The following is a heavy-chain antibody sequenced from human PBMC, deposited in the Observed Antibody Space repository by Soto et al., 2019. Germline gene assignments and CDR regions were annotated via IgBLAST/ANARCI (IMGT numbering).Heavy chain of an antibody. Sequence: QVQLVESGGGVVQPGRSLRLSCAASGFTFSSYGMHWVRQAPGKGLEWVAVIWYDGSNKYYADSVKGRFTISRDNSKNTLYLQMNSLRSEDTAVYYCASGGRANVLDDWGQGTLVTVSS. D-gene: IGHD2-15*01. CDR3: ASGGRANVLDD. J-gene: IGHJ4*02. CDR2: IWYDGSNK. V-gene: IGHV3-33*01. CDR1: GFTFSSYG.